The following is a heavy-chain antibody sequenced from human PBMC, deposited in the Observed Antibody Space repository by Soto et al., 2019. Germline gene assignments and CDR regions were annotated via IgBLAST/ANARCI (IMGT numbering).Heavy chain of an antibody. D-gene: IGHD6-19*01. CDR1: GGSFRGYY. Sequence: XXTLSLTCAVYGGSFRGYYWRWILQPPGKGLDWIGELNHSGSTNYNPSLKSRVTISVDTSKNQFSLKLSSVTAQDTAVYYCARGYYSSGLTLLFDYWGQGTLVTVSS. CDR2: LNHSGST. V-gene: IGHV4-34*01. J-gene: IGHJ4*02. CDR3: ARGYYSSGLTLLFDY.